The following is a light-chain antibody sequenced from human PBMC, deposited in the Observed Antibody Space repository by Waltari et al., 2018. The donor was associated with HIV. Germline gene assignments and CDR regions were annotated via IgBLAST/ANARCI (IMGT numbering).Light chain of an antibody. CDR1: SSDVGAYNY. CDR3: SSYTGSDTRLGV. J-gene: IGLJ1*01. CDR2: DVN. V-gene: IGLV2-14*01. Sequence: QSALTQPASVSGSPGQSITISCTGTSSDVGAYNYVSWYQQHPGQAPKLIIYDVNDRPPGIASRCSGSKSGNTASLTISGLQAEDEADYYCSSYTGSDTRLGVFGTGTKVTVL.